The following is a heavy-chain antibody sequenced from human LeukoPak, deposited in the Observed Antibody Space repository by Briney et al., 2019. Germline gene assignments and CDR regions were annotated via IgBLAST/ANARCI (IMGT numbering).Heavy chain of an antibody. J-gene: IGHJ4*02. CDR1: GYTFTSYY. CDR3: ARDRDWEPYFDY. Sequence: ASVKVSCKASGYTFTSYYIHWVRQAPGQGLEWMGIIIPSGGSTSYAQKFQGRVTMTRDMSTSTVYMELSSLRSDATAVYYCARDRDWEPYFDYWGQGTLVTVSS. V-gene: IGHV1-46*01. D-gene: IGHD1-26*01. CDR2: IIPSGGST.